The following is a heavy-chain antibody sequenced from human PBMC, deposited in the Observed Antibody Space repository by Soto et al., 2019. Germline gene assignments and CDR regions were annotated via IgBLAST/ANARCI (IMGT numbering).Heavy chain of an antibody. CDR1: GFTFSSYA. Sequence: XGSLLLSCAASGFTFSSYAMSWVRQAPGKGLEWVSAISGSGGSTYYADSVKGRFTISRDNSKNTLYLQMNSLRAEDTAVYYCANLPYYDFWGGYYWLDPWGQGTLVTVSS. V-gene: IGHV3-23*01. CDR2: ISGSGGST. CDR3: ANLPYYDFWGGYYWLDP. J-gene: IGHJ5*02. D-gene: IGHD3-3*01.